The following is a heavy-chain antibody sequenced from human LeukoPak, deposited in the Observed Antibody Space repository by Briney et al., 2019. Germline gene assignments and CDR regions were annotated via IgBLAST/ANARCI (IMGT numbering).Heavy chain of an antibody. V-gene: IGHV3-23*01. D-gene: IGHD1-26*01. CDR2: ISGSGAGT. CDR3: ARGRQNSGSYSDAFDI. Sequence: GGSLRLYCAASGFTFSTYAMNWVRQAPGKGLEWVSAISGSGAGTYYADSVTGRFTISRHNAKNSLYLQMNSLRAEDTAVYYCARGRQNSGSYSDAFDIWGQGTMVTVSS. J-gene: IGHJ3*02. CDR1: GFTFSTYA.